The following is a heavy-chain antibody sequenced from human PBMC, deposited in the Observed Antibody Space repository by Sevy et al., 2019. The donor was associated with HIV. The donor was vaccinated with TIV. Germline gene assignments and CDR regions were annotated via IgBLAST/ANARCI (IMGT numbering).Heavy chain of an antibody. V-gene: IGHV3-11*01. Sequence: GGSLRLSCAASGFTFSDYYMSWIRQAPGQGLEWVSYISSSGSTIYYADSVKGRFTISRDNAKNSLYLQMNSLRAEDTAVYYCARDIDSSGRYYFDYWGQGTLVTVSS. CDR2: ISSSGSTI. CDR3: ARDIDSSGRYYFDY. CDR1: GFTFSDYY. J-gene: IGHJ4*02. D-gene: IGHD3-22*01.